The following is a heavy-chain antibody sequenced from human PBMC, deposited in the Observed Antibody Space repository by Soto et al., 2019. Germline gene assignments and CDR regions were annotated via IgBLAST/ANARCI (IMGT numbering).Heavy chain of an antibody. CDR3: AREGRGYYDSSGYDPIGP. J-gene: IGHJ5*02. D-gene: IGHD3-22*01. CDR1: GYTFTSYY. CDR2: INPSGGST. Sequence: ASVKVSCKASGYTFTSYYMHWVRQAPGQGLEWMGIINPSGGSTSYAQKFQGRVTMTRDTSTSTVYMELSSLRSEDTAVYYCAREGRGYYDSSGYDPIGPWGQGTLGTVSS. V-gene: IGHV1-46*01.